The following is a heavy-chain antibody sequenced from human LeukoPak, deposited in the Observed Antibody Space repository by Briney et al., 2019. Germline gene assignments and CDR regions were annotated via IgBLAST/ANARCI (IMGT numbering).Heavy chain of an antibody. V-gene: IGHV3-30*04. CDR1: GFTFSSYA. D-gene: IGHD3-10*02. Sequence: GRSLRLSCAASGFTFSSYAMHWVRQAPGKGLEWVAVISYDGSDKYYTDSVKGRFTISRDNSKNTLYLLMNSLRAEDTAVYYCAELGITMIGGVWGKGTTVTISS. CDR2: ISYDGSDK. J-gene: IGHJ6*04. CDR3: AELGITMIGGV.